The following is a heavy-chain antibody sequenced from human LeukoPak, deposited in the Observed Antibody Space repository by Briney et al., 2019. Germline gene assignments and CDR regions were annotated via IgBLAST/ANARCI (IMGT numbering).Heavy chain of an antibody. Sequence: GGSLRLSCAASGFTFSTSGFTFSNYAMSWVRQAPGKGLEWVSAITDNGGSTYYADSVKGRFTISRDNSKNTLYLQMNSLRAEDTAVYYCAKGSPLGYFGPNWFDPWGQGTLVTVSS. J-gene: IGHJ5*02. CDR1: GFTFSNYA. CDR2: ITDNGGST. V-gene: IGHV3-23*01. D-gene: IGHD3-9*01. CDR3: AKGSPLGYFGPNWFDP.